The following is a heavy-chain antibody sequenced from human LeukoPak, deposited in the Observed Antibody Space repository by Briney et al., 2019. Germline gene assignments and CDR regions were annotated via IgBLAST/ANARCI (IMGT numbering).Heavy chain of an antibody. J-gene: IGHJ4*02. CDR1: GFTFSSYA. D-gene: IGHD3-22*01. V-gene: IGHV3-30-3*01. CDR3: ARDSHSSGYPDY. Sequence: AGGSLRLSCAASGFTFSSYAMHWVRQAPGKGLEWVAVISYDGSNKYYADSVKGRFTISRDNSKNTLYLQMNSLRAEDTAVYYCARDSHSSGYPDYWGQGTLVTVSS. CDR2: ISYDGSNK.